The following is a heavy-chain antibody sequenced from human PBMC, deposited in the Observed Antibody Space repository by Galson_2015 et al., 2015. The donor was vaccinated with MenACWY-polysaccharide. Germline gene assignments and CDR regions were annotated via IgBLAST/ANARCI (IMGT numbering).Heavy chain of an antibody. CDR1: GFTFSNYG. CDR3: AKDEFSGYTSYGMDV. J-gene: IGHJ6*02. CDR2: IRNGGSNQ. Sequence: SLRLSCAASGFTFSNYGMHWARQAPGKGLEWVAFIRNGGSNQIYADSVKGRFTISRDNSRNTLYLEMNSLRAEDTAVYYCAKDEFSGYTSYGMDVWGQGTTVTVSS. V-gene: IGHV3-30*02. D-gene: IGHD3-22*01.